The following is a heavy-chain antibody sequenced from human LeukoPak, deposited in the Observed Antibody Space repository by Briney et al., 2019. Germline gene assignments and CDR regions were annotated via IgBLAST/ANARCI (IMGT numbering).Heavy chain of an antibody. CDR2: ISSSGSTI. J-gene: IGHJ4*02. Sequence: GGSLRLSCAASGFTFSSYEMNWVRQAPGKGLEWVPYISSSGSTIYYADSVKGRFTISRDNAKNSLYLQMNSLRAEDTAVYYCARDLTYYYDSSGSWVSYWGQGTLVTVSS. D-gene: IGHD3-22*01. V-gene: IGHV3-48*03. CDR3: ARDLTYYYDSSGSWVSY. CDR1: GFTFSSYE.